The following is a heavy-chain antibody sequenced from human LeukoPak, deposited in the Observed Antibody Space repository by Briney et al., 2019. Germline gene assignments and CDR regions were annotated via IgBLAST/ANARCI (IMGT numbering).Heavy chain of an antibody. CDR1: GFTFSSYG. Sequence: GRSLRLSCAASGFTFSSYGMHWVRQAPGKGLEWVAVIWYDGSNKYYADSVKGRFTISRDNSKNTLYLQMNSLRAEDTAVYYCARETIVGATTHYFDYWGQGTLVTVSS. D-gene: IGHD1-26*01. CDR2: IWYDGSNK. J-gene: IGHJ4*02. V-gene: IGHV3-33*01. CDR3: ARETIVGATTHYFDY.